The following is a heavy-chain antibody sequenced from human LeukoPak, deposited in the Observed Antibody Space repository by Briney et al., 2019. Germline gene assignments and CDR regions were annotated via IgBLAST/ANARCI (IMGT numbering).Heavy chain of an antibody. V-gene: IGHV4-30-4*07. D-gene: IGHD6-19*01. J-gene: IGHJ6*03. Sequence: PSQTLSLTCAVSGVSISSGGYSWSWLRQPPGKGLEWIGYIYYSGSTYYNPSLKSRVTISVDTSKNQFSLKLSSVTAADTAVYYCARGGWEQWSYYYYYYMDVWGKGTTVTISS. CDR1: GVSISSGGYS. CDR3: ARGGWEQWSYYYYYYMDV. CDR2: IYYSGST.